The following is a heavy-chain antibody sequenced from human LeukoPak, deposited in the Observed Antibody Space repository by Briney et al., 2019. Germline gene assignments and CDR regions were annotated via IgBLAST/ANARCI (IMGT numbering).Heavy chain of an antibody. V-gene: IGHV3-33*01. CDR2: IWYDGSNK. CDR3: ARDLTYDSSGYFDY. J-gene: IGHJ4*02. CDR1: GYTLTYYY. D-gene: IGHD3-22*01. Sequence: SCKASGYTLTYYYMHWVRQAPGKGLEWVAVIWYDGSNKYYADSVKGRFTISRDNSKNTLYLQMNSLRAEDTAVYYCARDLTYDSSGYFDYWGQGTLVTVSS.